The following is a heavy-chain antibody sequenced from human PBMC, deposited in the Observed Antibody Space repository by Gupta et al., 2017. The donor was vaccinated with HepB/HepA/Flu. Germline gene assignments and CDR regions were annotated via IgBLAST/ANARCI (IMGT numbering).Heavy chain of an antibody. D-gene: IGHD2-2*01. CDR1: DFSFSSAS. V-gene: IGHV3-15*01. CDR2: SKRRADGAIT. Sequence: EVQVVESGGGSVKPGESLRLTCVVSDFSFSSASMTWVRQAPGKGLEWVGRSKRRADGAITEYATSVMGRFTISRDDSKNSLFLKMNSLKPDDTAVYYCITWYFVVDGTLHGGPGALVAVS. CDR3: ITWYFVVDGTLH. J-gene: IGHJ4*02.